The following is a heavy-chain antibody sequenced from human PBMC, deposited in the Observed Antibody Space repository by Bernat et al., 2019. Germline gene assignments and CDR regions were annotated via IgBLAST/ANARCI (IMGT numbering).Heavy chain of an antibody. CDR1: RSTFSSYW. J-gene: IGHJ4*02. CDR3: AGGSGWIIDY. CDR2: IKQDGSEK. D-gene: IGHD6-19*01. Sequence: EVQLVESGGGLVQPGGSLRLSYTASRSTFSSYWMNWVRQAPGKGLEWVANIKQDGSEKNYVDSVTGRFTISRDNAENSLYLQMSSLRAEDTAVYYCAGGSGWIIDYWGQGTLVTVSS. V-gene: IGHV3-7*01.